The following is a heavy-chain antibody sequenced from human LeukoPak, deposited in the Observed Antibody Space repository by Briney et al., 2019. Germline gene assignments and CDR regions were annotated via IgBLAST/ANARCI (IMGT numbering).Heavy chain of an antibody. CDR3: ARVSFFRWAATRPSYYYYYMDV. Sequence: GGSLRLSCAASGFTFSSYAMSWVRQAPGKGLEWVSSISSSSSYIYYADSVKGRFTISRDNAKNSLYLQMNSLRAEDTAVYYCARVSFFRWAATRPSYYYYYMDVWGKGTTVTISS. V-gene: IGHV3-21*01. CDR2: ISSSSSYI. D-gene: IGHD2-15*01. J-gene: IGHJ6*03. CDR1: GFTFSSYA.